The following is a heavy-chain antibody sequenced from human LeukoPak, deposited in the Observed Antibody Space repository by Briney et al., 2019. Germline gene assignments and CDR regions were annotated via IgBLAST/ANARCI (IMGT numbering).Heavy chain of an antibody. D-gene: IGHD1-1*01. CDR3: ARHTRGNNWFDP. V-gene: IGHV4-39*01. CDR1: GVSISSSSYD. J-gene: IGHJ5*02. CDR2: INYSGGT. Sequence: SETLSLTCTVSGVSISSSSYDCDWIRQPPGKGLEWIGDINYSGGTYYNPSLKSRVTMFASTPKNQFSLKLDPMTAADTAVYYCARHTRGNNWFDPWGQGTLVTVSS.